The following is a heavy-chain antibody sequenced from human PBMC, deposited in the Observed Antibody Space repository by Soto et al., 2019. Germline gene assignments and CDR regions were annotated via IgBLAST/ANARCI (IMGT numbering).Heavy chain of an antibody. V-gene: IGHV1-2*02. J-gene: IGHJ4*02. CDR1: GYTFTGYY. Sequence: WASVKVSCKASGYTFTGYYMHWVRQAPGQGLEWMGWINPNSGGTNYAEKFQGRVTMTRDTSISTAYMELSRLRSDDTGVYYCSRDGGGYYYDSSGYNPNDYWGQGTLVTVSS. D-gene: IGHD3-22*01. CDR2: INPNSGGT. CDR3: SRDGGGYYYDSSGYNPNDY.